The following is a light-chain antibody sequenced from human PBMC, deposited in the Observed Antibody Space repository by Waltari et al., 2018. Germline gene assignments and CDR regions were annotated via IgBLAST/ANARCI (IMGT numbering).Light chain of an antibody. J-gene: IGKJ4*01. CDR1: QSMLTW. CDR3: QQYNTYSPGPT. CDR2: KAS. V-gene: IGKV1-5*03. Sequence: DIQMTQSPSTLSASVGDRVTITCRASQSMLTWLAWYQQKPGKAPRILMYKASSLQSGVPSRFSGSGSGTEFTLTISSLQPDDFATYYCQQYNTYSPGPTFGGGTKVEIK.